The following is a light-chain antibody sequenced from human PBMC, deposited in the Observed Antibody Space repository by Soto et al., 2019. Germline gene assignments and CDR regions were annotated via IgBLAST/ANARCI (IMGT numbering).Light chain of an antibody. CDR2: RNN. V-gene: IGLV1-47*01. J-gene: IGLJ3*02. CDR3: AAWDDTLNCQV. Sequence: QAVVTQPPSVSGTPGQRVSISCSGSRSNIGRNFVYWYQHLPGTAPKLLIQRNNERPSGVPDRFSGSKSGTSVSLAISGLRSEDEATYYCAAWDDTLNCQVFGGGTQLTVL. CDR1: RSNIGRNF.